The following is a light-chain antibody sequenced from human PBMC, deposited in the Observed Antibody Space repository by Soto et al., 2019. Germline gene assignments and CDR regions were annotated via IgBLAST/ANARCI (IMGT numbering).Light chain of an antibody. Sequence: QSVLTQPPSASGAPGQGVSISCSGSSSNIGSNYVYWYQQLPGRAPRLIIYKNDQRPSGVPDRFSGSKSGTSASLAISGLRSEDEALYHCATRDDSLTGLVFGGGTKLTVL. CDR3: ATRDDSLTGLV. CDR1: SSNIGSNY. V-gene: IGLV1-47*01. J-gene: IGLJ3*02. CDR2: KND.